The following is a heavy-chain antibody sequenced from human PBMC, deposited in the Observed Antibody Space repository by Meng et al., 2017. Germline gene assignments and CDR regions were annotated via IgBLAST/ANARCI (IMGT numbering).Heavy chain of an antibody. CDR2: INHSGST. V-gene: IGHV4-34*01. J-gene: IGHJ5*02. D-gene: IGHD4-17*01. CDR3: ARDYGDYSS. CDR1: GGSFSGYY. Sequence: SETLSLTCAVYGGSFSGYYWSWIRQPPGKGLEWIGEINHSGSTNYNPSLKSRVTISVDTSKNQFSLKLSSMTAADTAVYYCARDYGDYSSWGQGTLVTVSS.